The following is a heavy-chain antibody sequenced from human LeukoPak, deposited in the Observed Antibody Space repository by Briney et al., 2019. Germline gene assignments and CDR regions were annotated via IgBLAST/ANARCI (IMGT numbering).Heavy chain of an antibody. Sequence: PGGSLRLSCAASGFTSSSYGMHLVRQAPGKGLEWVAVIWYDGSNKYYADSVKGRFTISRDNSKNTLYLQMNSLRAEDTAVYYCARANSSSWYDYWGQGTLVTVSS. V-gene: IGHV3-33*01. CDR3: ARANSSSWYDY. CDR2: IWYDGSNK. D-gene: IGHD6-13*01. J-gene: IGHJ4*02. CDR1: GFTSSSYG.